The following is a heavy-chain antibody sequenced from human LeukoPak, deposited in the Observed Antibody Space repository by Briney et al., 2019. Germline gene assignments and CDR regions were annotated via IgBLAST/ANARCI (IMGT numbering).Heavy chain of an antibody. CDR3: ARDHYYDSSGYYYLRFDY. CDR1: GGTFSSYA. V-gene: IGHV1-69*06. D-gene: IGHD3-22*01. CDR2: IIPIFGTA. Sequence: ASVKVSCKASGGTFSSYAISWVRQAPGQGLEWMGGIIPIFGTANYAQKFQGRVTITADKSTSTAYMELSSLRSEDTAVYYCARDHYYDSSGYYYLRFDYWGQGTLVTVSS. J-gene: IGHJ4*02.